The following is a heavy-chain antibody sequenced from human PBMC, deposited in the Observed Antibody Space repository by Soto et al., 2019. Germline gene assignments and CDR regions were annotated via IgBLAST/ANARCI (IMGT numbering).Heavy chain of an antibody. CDR2: IKQDGIEK. J-gene: IGHJ3*02. D-gene: IGHD3-3*01. V-gene: IGHV3-7*01. CDR1: GFTFSSYW. Sequence: GGSLRLSCAASGFTFSSYWMSWVRQAPGKGLEWVANIKQDGIEKYYVDSVKGRFTISRDNAKNSLYLQMNSLRAEDMAAYYCARFYSPDFRSCPDSFDIWGQGTLVTVSS. CDR3: ARFYSPDFRSCPDSFDI.